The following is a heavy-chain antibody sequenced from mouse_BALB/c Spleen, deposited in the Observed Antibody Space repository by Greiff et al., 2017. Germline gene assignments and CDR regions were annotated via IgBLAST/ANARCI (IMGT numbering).Heavy chain of an antibody. CDR1: GFTFSSYG. CDR2: ISSGGSYT. J-gene: IGHJ3*01. V-gene: IGHV5-6*01. CDR3: ARHGDDSSWFAY. Sequence: EVQGVESGGDLVKPGGSLKLSCAASGFTFSSYGMSWVRQTPDKRLEWVATISSGGSYTYYPDSVKGRFTISRDNAKNTLYLQMSSLKSEDTAMYYCARHGDDSSWFAYWGQGTLVTVAA.